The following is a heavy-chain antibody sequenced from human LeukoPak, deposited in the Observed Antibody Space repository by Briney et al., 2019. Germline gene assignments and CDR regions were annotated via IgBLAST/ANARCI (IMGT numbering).Heavy chain of an antibody. CDR3: AGQAVGAYNLDY. J-gene: IGHJ4*02. Sequence: SETLSLTCTVSGGSISSYYWSWIRQPPGKGLEWIGYIYTSGSTNYNPSLKSRVTISVDTSKNQFSLKLSSVTAADTAVYYCAGQAVGAYNLDYWGQGTLVTVSS. V-gene: IGHV4-4*09. CDR1: GGSISSYY. D-gene: IGHD1-26*01. CDR2: IYTSGST.